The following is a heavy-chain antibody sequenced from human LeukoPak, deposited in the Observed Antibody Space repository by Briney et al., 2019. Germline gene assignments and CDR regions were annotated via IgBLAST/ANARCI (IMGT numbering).Heavy chain of an antibody. V-gene: IGHV3-7*01. CDR1: GFTFSNSW. Sequence: GGSLRLSCAGSGFTFSNSWMGWVRQAPGKGLEWVANVQHIGGETYYVDSVKGRFTISRDNSKNTLYLQMNSLRAEDTAVYYCASSSGWTYYFDYWGQGTLVTVSS. J-gene: IGHJ4*02. D-gene: IGHD6-19*01. CDR2: VQHIGGET. CDR3: ASSSGWTYYFDY.